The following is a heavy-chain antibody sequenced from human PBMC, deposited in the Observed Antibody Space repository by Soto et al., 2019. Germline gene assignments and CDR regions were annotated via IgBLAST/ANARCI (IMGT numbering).Heavy chain of an antibody. J-gene: IGHJ6*02. Sequence: GASVKVSCKASGYTFTGYYMHWVRQAPGQGLEWMGWINPNSGGTNYAQKFQGWVTMTRDTSISTAYMELSRLRSDDTAVYYCARLAFWSDYGMDVWGQGTTVTVSS. CDR2: INPNSGGT. V-gene: IGHV1-2*04. CDR3: ARLAFWSDYGMDV. D-gene: IGHD3-3*01. CDR1: GYTFTGYY.